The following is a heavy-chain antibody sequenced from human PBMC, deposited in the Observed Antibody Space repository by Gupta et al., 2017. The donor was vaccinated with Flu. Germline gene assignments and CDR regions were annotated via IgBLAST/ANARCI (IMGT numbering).Heavy chain of an antibody. CDR2: IYDAGNT. Sequence: SWVRQTPGKGLEWIGQIYDAGNTNYNPSLKSRVNISLDKSKNQFSLTLSSVTAADTAVYYCAREFCDPTRCYTGLDYWGQGILVTVSS. J-gene: IGHJ4*02. CDR3: AREFCDPTRCYTGLDY. D-gene: IGHD2-2*01. V-gene: IGHV4-4*02.